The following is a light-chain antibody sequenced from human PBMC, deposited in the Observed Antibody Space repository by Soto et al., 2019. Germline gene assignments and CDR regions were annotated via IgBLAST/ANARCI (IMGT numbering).Light chain of an antibody. CDR2: GAS. V-gene: IGKV3-20*01. CDR3: QQYGSF. Sequence: EIVLTQSPGTLSLSPGERATLSRRASQSVSSSYLAWYQQKPGQAPRLLIYGASSRATGIPDRFSGSGSGTDFTLTISRLEPEDFAVYYCQQYGSFFGPGTKVDIK. J-gene: IGKJ3*01. CDR1: QSVSSSY.